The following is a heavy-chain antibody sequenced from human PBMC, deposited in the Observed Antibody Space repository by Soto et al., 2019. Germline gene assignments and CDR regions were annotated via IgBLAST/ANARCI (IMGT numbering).Heavy chain of an antibody. CDR1: GYTFTGYY. J-gene: IGHJ6*02. Sequence: ASVKVSCKASGYTFTGYYMHWVRQAPGQGLEWMGWINPNSGGTNYAQKFQGRVTMTRDTSISTAYMELSRLRSDDTAVYYCARSKPAHYYGMDVWGQGTTVTVSS. V-gene: IGHV1-2*02. CDR2: INPNSGGT. CDR3: ARSKPAHYYGMDV.